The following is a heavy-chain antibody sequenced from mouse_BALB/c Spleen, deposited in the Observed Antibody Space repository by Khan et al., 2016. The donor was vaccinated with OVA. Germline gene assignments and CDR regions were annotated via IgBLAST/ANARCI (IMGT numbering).Heavy chain of an antibody. D-gene: IGHD2-10*01. Sequence: EVMLVESGGGLVKPGGSLKLSCAPSGFAFSSYDMSWVRQTPEKRLEWVATISGTGIYTYYPDSVKGRFTISRDNARNTLSLQMSSLRSEDTALYYCARPSYYGNPWFTYWGQGTLVTVSA. J-gene: IGHJ3*01. V-gene: IGHV5-9*02. CDR1: GFAFSSYD. CDR2: ISGTGIYT. CDR3: ARPSYYGNPWFTY.